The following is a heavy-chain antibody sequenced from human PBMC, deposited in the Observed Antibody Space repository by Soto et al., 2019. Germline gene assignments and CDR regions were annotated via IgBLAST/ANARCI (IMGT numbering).Heavy chain of an antibody. Sequence: PGGSPNISCNCSGYGFHTYWIGWVRPRHGKRLEWIGIIHPPECQARYRPSSQCQVTLSVDKSINAAYPQVNCLKASDTSMYYCARRLYCGSGWDHWGQGTLVTVSS. CDR1: GYGFHTYW. V-gene: IGHV5-51*01. CDR2: IHPPECQA. D-gene: IGHD6-19*01. J-gene: IGHJ4*02. CDR3: ARRLYCGSGWDH.